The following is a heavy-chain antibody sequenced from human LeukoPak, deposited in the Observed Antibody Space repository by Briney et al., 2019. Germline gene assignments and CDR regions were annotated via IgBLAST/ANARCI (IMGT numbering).Heavy chain of an antibody. D-gene: IGHD6-19*01. Sequence: PGGSLRLSCAASGFTFSSYAMSWVRQAPGQGLEWVSAISGSGGSTYYADSVKGRFNISRDNSKNTLYMQMNSLRAEDTAVYYCAKARPGWLVQDAFDYWGQGTLVTVSS. CDR3: AKARPGWLVQDAFDY. J-gene: IGHJ4*02. CDR1: GFTFSSYA. V-gene: IGHV3-23*01. CDR2: ISGSGGST.